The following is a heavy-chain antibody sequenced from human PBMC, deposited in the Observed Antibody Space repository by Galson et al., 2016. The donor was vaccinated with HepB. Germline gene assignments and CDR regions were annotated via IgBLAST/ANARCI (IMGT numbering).Heavy chain of an antibody. CDR1: GFTFSSCA. D-gene: IGHD3-3*01. J-gene: IGHJ6*04. Sequence: SLRLSCAASGFTFSSCAMSWVRQAPGKGLEWVSSISSNGDETYYADSVKGRFAISRDNSESTLHLQMSSLGAEDTAVYYCARTNDFWSGYLHGDVWGKGTTVTVSS. V-gene: IGHV3-23*05. CDR2: ISSNGDET. CDR3: ARTNDFWSGYLHGDV.